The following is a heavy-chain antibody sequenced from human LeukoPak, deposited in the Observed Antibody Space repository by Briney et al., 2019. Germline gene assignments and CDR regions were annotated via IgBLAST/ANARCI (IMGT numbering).Heavy chain of an antibody. CDR2: IRYDGSNK. D-gene: IGHD3-10*01. Sequence: GGSLRLSCAASGFTFSSYGMHWVRQAPGKGLEWVAFIRYDGSNKYYADSVKGRFTISRDNSKNTLYLQMNSLRAEDTAVYYCAKDLIRRHYYGSGSPIDYWGQGTLVTVSP. CDR3: AKDLIRRHYYGSGSPIDY. V-gene: IGHV3-30*02. CDR1: GFTFSSYG. J-gene: IGHJ4*02.